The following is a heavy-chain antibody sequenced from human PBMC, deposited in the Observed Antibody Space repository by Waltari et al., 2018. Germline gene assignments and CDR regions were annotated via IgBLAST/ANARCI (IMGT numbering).Heavy chain of an antibody. D-gene: IGHD3-9*01. CDR1: GVSLTSRSYP. CDR2: LYHIGTT. J-gene: IGHJ3*02. CDR3: ARAMRYYDILTGPSDALDI. V-gene: IGHV4-39*07. Sequence: QLPLQESGPGLVTPSETLSLTCTVSGVSLTSRSYPWDWPRQSPGKGLERIGHLYHIGTTFYNPSRKSRVTMSLDPSKNQFSLKLSSVTAADTAVYYCARAMRYYDILTGPSDALDIWGQGTMVTVSS.